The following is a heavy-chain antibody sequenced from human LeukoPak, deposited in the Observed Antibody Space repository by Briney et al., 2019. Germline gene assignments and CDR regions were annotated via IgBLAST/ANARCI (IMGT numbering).Heavy chain of an antibody. Sequence: GGSLRLSCAASGFTFSNFDMNWVRQAPGKGLEWVSYISRSASTIYYADSVKGRFTISRDNAKKSLYLQMNSLRAEDTAVYYCAREDTADAFDIWGQGTMVTVSS. V-gene: IGHV3-48*03. CDR2: ISRSASTI. J-gene: IGHJ3*02. CDR1: GFTFSNFD. CDR3: AREDTADAFDI.